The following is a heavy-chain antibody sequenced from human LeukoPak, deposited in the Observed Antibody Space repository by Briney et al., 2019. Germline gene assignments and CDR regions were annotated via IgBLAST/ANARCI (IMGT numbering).Heavy chain of an antibody. CDR2: INGHGDNT. J-gene: IGHJ5*02. Sequence: GGSLRLSCAASGVIISSYAMSWVRQAPGKGLEWVSAINGHGDNTYYADFVKGRFTISRDNSKSTVYLQMNSLRTEDTAVYYCAKDRVSPGFNWFYPWGQGTLVTLSS. CDR1: GVIISSYA. D-gene: IGHD2/OR15-2a*01. V-gene: IGHV3-23*01. CDR3: AKDRVSPGFNWFYP.